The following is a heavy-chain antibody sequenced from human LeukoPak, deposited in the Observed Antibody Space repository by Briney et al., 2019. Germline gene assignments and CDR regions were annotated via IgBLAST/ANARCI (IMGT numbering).Heavy chain of an antibody. V-gene: IGHV4-59*01. CDR2: IYYSGNT. J-gene: IGHJ3*02. Sequence: SETLSLTCTVSGGSISNYFWSWIRQAPGKGLEYIGFIYYSGNTNYNPSFKSRVTISVDTSKKQFSLKLSSVTAADTAVYYCARASGSSTLDAFDIWGQGTMVTVSS. CDR1: GGSISNYF. D-gene: IGHD1-26*01. CDR3: ARASGSSTLDAFDI.